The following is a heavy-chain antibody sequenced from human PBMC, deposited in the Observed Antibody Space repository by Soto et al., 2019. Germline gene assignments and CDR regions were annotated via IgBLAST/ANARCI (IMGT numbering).Heavy chain of an antibody. CDR1: GGSINNNDYY. J-gene: IGHJ2*01. V-gene: IGHV4-30-4*01. Sequence: QLQESGPGLVKPSQTLSLTCSVSGGSINNNDYYWSWIRQTPAKGLEWIGYVYYSGSSDYIPSLKSRLSMSIDKSKNQFHLKLNSVTAADTATYYCARMSYFYDKWYFDLWGRGTLVTVSS. CDR3: ARMSYFYDKWYFDL. CDR2: VYYSGSS. D-gene: IGHD3-22*01.